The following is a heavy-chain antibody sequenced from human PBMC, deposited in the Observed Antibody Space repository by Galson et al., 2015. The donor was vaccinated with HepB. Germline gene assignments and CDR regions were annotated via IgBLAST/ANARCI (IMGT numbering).Heavy chain of an antibody. CDR3: AIKTGDYYDY. D-gene: IGHD3-10*01. Sequence: SLRLSCAASGFTFSGYAMTWVRRAPGKGLEWVSTISGSGASTYYTDSVKGRFTISRDKSKNTLQLQMNSLRAEDTAIYYCAIKTGDYYDYWGQGTLVTVSS. CDR2: ISGSGAST. J-gene: IGHJ4*02. CDR1: GFTFSGYA. V-gene: IGHV3-23*01.